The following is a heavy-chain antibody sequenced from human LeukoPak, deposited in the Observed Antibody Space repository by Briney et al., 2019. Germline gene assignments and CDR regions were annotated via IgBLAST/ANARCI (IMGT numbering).Heavy chain of an antibody. V-gene: IGHV3-53*01. D-gene: IGHD7-27*01. Sequence: GGSLRLSCAASGFTVSSNHMNWVRQAPGKGLEWVSLIYSGGGTYYADSVTGRFTISRDTSKNTLYLQMNSLRDEDTAVYYCARDTPEPRLTGAFDIWGQGTMVTVSS. CDR1: GFTVSSNH. J-gene: IGHJ3*02. CDR3: ARDTPEPRLTGAFDI. CDR2: IYSGGGT.